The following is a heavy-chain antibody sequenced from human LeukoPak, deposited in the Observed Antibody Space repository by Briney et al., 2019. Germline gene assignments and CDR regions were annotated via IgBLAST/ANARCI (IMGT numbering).Heavy chain of an antibody. CDR1: GYTFTDYP. CDR3: ATYGDYVNY. Sequence: ASVKVSCKASGYTFTDYPINWVRQAPGQGLEWMGWIDTNTGNPTYAQGFTGRFVFSLDTSVSTSYLQINSLKAEDTAVYYCATYGDYVNYWGQGTLVTVSS. D-gene: IGHD4-17*01. J-gene: IGHJ4*02. V-gene: IGHV7-4-1*02. CDR2: IDTNTGNP.